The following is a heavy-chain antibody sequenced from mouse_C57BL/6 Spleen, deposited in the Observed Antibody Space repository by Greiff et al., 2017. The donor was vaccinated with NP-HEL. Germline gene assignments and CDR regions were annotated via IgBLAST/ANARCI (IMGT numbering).Heavy chain of an antibody. V-gene: IGHV2-2*01. CDR3: ARTPGTGDYFDY. CDR1: GFSLTSYG. Sequence: QVQLKESGPGLVQPSQSLSITCTVSGFSLTSYGVHWVRQSPGKGLEWLGVIWSGGSTDYNAAFISRLSISKDNSKSQVILKMNSLQADETAIYYCARTPGTGDYFDYWGQGTTLTVSS. J-gene: IGHJ2*01. CDR2: IWSGGST. D-gene: IGHD4-1*01.